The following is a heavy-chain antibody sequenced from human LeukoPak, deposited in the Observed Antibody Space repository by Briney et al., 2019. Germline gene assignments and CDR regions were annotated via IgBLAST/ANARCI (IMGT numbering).Heavy chain of an antibody. D-gene: IGHD1-26*01. CDR3: ARESLDDDAFDI. V-gene: IGHV3-33*01. CDR1: GFTFSSYG. CDR2: IWYDGSNK. Sequence: GGSLRLSCAASGFTFSSYGMHWVRQAPGKGLEWVAVIWYDGSNKYYADSVKGRFTISRDNSKNTLYLQMNSLRVEDTAVYYCARESLDDDAFDIWGQGTMVAVSS. J-gene: IGHJ3*02.